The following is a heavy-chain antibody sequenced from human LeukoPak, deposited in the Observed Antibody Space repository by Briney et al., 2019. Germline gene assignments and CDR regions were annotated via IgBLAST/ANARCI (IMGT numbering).Heavy chain of an antibody. CDR3: ARVSASVDSSGYYTESGFDY. J-gene: IGHJ4*02. V-gene: IGHV1-18*01. CDR1: GYTFTSYG. D-gene: IGHD3-22*01. Sequence: ASVKVSCKASGYTFTSYGISWVRQAPGQGLEWMGWISAYNGNTNYAQKLQGRVTMTTDTSTSTAYMELRSLRSDDTAVYYCARVSASVDSSGYYTESGFDYWGQGTLVTVSS. CDR2: ISAYNGNT.